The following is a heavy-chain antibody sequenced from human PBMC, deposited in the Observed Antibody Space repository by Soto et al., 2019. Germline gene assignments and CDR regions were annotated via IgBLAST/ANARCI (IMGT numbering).Heavy chain of an antibody. D-gene: IGHD2-21*02. CDR3: ARPYCGGDCYSDYYYGMDV. CDR2: INPSGGST. V-gene: IGHV1-46*01. CDR1: GYTFTSYY. Sequence: ASVKVSCKXSGYTFTSYYMHWVRQAPGQGLEWMGIINPSGGSTSYAQKFQGRVTMTRDTSTSTVYMELSSLRSEDTAVYYCARPYCGGDCYSDYYYGMDVWGQGTTVTVSS. J-gene: IGHJ6*02.